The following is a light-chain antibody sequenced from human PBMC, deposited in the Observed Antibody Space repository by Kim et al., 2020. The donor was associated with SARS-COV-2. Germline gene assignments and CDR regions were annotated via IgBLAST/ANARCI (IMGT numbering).Light chain of an antibody. J-gene: IGLJ1*01. CDR2: GKN. CDR3: NSRDSSGNHLGV. CDR1: SGGNCE. Sequence: GQGGRMAGQGESGGNCEAGGGRQGPGQGPGVVMGGKNSRRAGMPDRCSGSSSGNTASMTIAGAQAEDEADYYCNSRDSSGNHLGVFGTGTKVTVL. V-gene: IGLV3-19*01.